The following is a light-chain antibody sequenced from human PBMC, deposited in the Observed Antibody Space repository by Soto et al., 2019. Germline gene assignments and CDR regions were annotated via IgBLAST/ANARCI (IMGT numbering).Light chain of an antibody. Sequence: DIQMTQSPSSLSASVGDRVTITCRASQGISNYLAWYQQKQGKVPKLLIYAASTLQSGVPSRFSGSGSGTDLTITISSLQPEDVETYDCQKYNSAPWTFGQGTKGDIK. V-gene: IGKV1-27*01. CDR3: QKYNSAPWT. J-gene: IGKJ1*01. CDR2: AAS. CDR1: QGISNY.